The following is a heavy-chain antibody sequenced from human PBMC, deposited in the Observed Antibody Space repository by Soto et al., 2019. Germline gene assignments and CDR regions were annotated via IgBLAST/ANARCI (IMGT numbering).Heavy chain of an antibody. Sequence: GGSLRLSCAASGFTFSSYGIHWVRQAPGKGLEWVAVIWYDGSNKYYADSVKGRFTISRDISKNTLYLQMNSLRAEDTAVYYCARDLGVIVAPSGMDVWGQGTTVTVSS. CDR2: IWYDGSNK. J-gene: IGHJ6*02. V-gene: IGHV3-33*01. D-gene: IGHD3-22*01. CDR1: GFTFSSYG. CDR3: ARDLGVIVAPSGMDV.